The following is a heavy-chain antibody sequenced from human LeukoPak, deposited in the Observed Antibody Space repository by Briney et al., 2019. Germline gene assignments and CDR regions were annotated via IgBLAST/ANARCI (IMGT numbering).Heavy chain of an antibody. D-gene: IGHD2-2*01. CDR2: INSSSSYI. J-gene: IGHJ5*02. V-gene: IGHV3-21*01. CDR3: SRGGYCSSTSCYFWFDP. CDR1: GFTFSSYS. Sequence: PGGSLRLSCAASGFTFSSYSMNWLRHAPGQGLEWVSSINSSSSYIYYEDSGKGRFTISRDNAKNSLDLQMNSLRAEDTAVYYCSRGGYCSSTSCYFWFDPWGQGTLVTVSS.